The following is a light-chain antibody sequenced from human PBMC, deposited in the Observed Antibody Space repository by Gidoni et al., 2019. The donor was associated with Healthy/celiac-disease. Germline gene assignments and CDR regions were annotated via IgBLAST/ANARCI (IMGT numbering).Light chain of an antibody. V-gene: IGKV1-8*01. Sequence: AIRMTQSPSSFSASTGDRVTITCRASQGISSYLAWYQQKPGKAPKLLIYAASTLQSGVPSRFSGSGSGTDFTRTISCLQSEDVATYYCQQYYSYPLTFGGGTKVEIK. CDR1: QGISSY. J-gene: IGKJ4*01. CDR3: QQYYSYPLT. CDR2: AAS.